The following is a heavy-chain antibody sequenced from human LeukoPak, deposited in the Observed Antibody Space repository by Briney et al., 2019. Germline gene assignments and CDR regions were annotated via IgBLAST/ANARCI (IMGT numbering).Heavy chain of an antibody. CDR2: IKGDGSEK. CDR3: ARVGYSSSWSPSDY. J-gene: IGHJ4*02. Sequence: GGSLRLSCAASGFTFSSYSMNWVRQAPGRGLEWVGNIKGDGSEKYYVDSVKGRFTISRDNAKNSLYLQMNSLRAEDTAVYYCARVGYSSSWSPSDYWGQGALVTVSS. D-gene: IGHD6-13*01. V-gene: IGHV3-7*01. CDR1: GFTFSSYS.